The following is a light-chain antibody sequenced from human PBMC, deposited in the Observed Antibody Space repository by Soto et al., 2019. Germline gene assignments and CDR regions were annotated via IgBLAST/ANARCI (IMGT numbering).Light chain of an antibody. CDR3: QQSYIMPRGA. CDR2: TAS. J-gene: IGKJ1*01. Sequence: DIQMTQSPSSLSASVGDRVTITCRASQSIANYLNWYQQRPGKAPNLLISTASSLQSGVPSRFSGSGSGTEFTLTINSLQPDDFATYYCQQSYIMPRGAFGQGTKVEIK. CDR1: QSIANY. V-gene: IGKV1-39*01.